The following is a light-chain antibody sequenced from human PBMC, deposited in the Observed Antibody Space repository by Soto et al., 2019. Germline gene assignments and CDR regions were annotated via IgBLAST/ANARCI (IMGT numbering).Light chain of an antibody. CDR3: QQWKNWPPIT. V-gene: IGKV3-11*01. CDR1: QSVDKF. CDR2: DSS. J-gene: IGKJ5*01. Sequence: EIELTQSPATLSLSPGETATLSCRASQSVDKFLAWYQQRPGQPPRLLIFDSSNRATGVPVRFSGTGSGTVFTLTICSLEPEDSALYYCQQWKNWPPITFGQGTRLEIK.